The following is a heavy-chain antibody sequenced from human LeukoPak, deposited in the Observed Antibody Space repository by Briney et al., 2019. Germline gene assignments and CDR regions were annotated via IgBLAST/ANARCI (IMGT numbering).Heavy chain of an antibody. J-gene: IGHJ5*02. CDR3: ARARDWSAGSWFDP. V-gene: IGHV4-59*01. Sequence: SETLSLTCIVSGGFISSYYWNWIRQPPGKGLEWIGHIFYRGATNYNPSLKSRVTMSVDTSKNQFSLKLYSVTAADTAMYYCARARDWSAGSWFDPWGQGILVTVSS. CDR2: IFYRGAT. CDR1: GGFISSYY. D-gene: IGHD3/OR15-3a*01.